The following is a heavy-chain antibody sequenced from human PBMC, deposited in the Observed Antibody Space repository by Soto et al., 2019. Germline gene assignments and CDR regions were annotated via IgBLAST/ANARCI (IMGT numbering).Heavy chain of an antibody. CDR1: GGSFSGYY. CDR3: ARGRDYDILTGYYNPPQIFDP. V-gene: IGHV4-34*01. Sequence: SETLSLTCAVYGGSFSGYYWSWIRQPPGKGLEWIGEINHSGSTNYNPSLKSRVTISVDTSKNQFSLKLSSVTAADTAVYYCARGRDYDILTGYYNPPQIFDPLGQGTLVTVSS. CDR2: INHSGST. D-gene: IGHD3-9*01. J-gene: IGHJ5*02.